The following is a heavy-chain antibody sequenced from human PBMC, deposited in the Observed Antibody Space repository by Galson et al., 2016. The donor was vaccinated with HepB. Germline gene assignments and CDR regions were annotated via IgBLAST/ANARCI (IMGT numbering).Heavy chain of an antibody. D-gene: IGHD1-26*01. CDR3: ARLFFPRSYYSADFYYDMDV. CDR2: IYPGDSDT. Sequence: QSGAEVKKPGESLKISCKGSGYSFTSYWIGWVRQMPGKGLEWMGIIYPGDSDTRYSPSFQGQVTISADKSISTAYLQWSGLKASDTAMYYCARLFFPRSYYSADFYYDMDVWGQGTTVTVSS. CDR1: GYSFTSYW. V-gene: IGHV5-51*01. J-gene: IGHJ6*02.